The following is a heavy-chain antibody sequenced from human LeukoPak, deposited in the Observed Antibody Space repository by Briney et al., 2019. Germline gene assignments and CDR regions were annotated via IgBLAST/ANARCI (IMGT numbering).Heavy chain of an antibody. Sequence: ASVKVSCKASGYTFTGYYMHWVRQAPGQGLEWMGWINPNSGGTNYAQKFQGRVTMTRDTSISTAYMELSRLRSDDTAVYYCARVNYDILTGYPGDFDYWGQGTLVTVFS. V-gene: IGHV1-2*02. CDR3: ARVNYDILTGYPGDFDY. CDR2: INPNSGGT. D-gene: IGHD3-9*01. CDR1: GYTFTGYY. J-gene: IGHJ4*02.